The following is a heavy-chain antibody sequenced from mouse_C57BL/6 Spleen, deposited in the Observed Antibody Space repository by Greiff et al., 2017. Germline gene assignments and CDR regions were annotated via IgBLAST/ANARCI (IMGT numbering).Heavy chain of an antibody. CDR1: GYTFTSYD. CDR2: IYPRDGST. CDR3: AQTAQATLFAY. Sequence: QVHVKQSGPELVKPGASVKLSCKASGYTFTSYDINWVKQRPGQGLEWIGWIYPRDGSTKYNEKFKGKATLTVDTSSSTAYMELHSLTSEDSVVYFCAQTAQATLFAYWGQGTLVTVSA. V-gene: IGHV1-85*01. J-gene: IGHJ3*01. D-gene: IGHD3-2*02.